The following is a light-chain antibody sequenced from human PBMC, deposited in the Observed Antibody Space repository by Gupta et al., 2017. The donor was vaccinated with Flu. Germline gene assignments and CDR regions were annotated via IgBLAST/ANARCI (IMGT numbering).Light chain of an antibody. CDR3: QVWDSSSAHVV. V-gene: IGLV3-21*02. J-gene: IGLJ2*01. CDR1: NIGSKS. Sequence: SFLLPQPPSVSVAPGQTARINCGGNNIGSKSVHWYQQKPGQAPVRVVYDDSDRPSGIPERFSGSNSGNTATLTISRVEAGDEADYYWQVWDSSSAHVVCGGGTKLTVL. CDR2: DDS.